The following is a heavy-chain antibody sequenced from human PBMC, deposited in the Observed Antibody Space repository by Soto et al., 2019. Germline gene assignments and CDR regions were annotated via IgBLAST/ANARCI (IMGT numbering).Heavy chain of an antibody. J-gene: IGHJ4*02. D-gene: IGHD2-15*01. CDR2: ISAYNGNT. CDR3: ARGGCSGGSCYEHYFDY. V-gene: IGHV1-18*01. CDR1: GYTFTSYG. Sequence: ASVKVSCKASGYTFTSYGISWVRQAPGQGLEWMGWISAYNGNTNYAQKLQGRVTMTTDTSTSTAYMELRSLRSDDTAVYYCARGGCSGGSCYEHYFDYWGQGTLVTVPS.